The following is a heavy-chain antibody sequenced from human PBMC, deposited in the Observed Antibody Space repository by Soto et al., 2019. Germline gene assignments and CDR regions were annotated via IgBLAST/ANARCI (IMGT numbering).Heavy chain of an antibody. CDR3: AKEGSIKIFGDLNDPMDV. V-gene: IGHV3-23*01. CDR2: ISGSGAST. D-gene: IGHD3-3*01. Sequence: GGSLRLSCAASGFTFGSYAMGWVRQAPGRGLEWVSGISGSGASTFYADSMRGRFSISRDNSKSTLYLQMNSLRAEDTAIYYCAKEGSIKIFGDLNDPMDVWGKGTSVTVSS. J-gene: IGHJ6*03. CDR1: GFTFGSYA.